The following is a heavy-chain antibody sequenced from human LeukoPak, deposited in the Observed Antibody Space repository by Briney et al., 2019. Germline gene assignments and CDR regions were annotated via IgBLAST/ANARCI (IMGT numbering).Heavy chain of an antibody. CDR2: IYPGDSDT. J-gene: IGHJ3*02. Sequence: KHGESLQISCEGAGYIFTSYWIGWVRQLPGKGLEWMGIIYPGDSDTRDSPSFQGQVTISADKSSRTACLQWSSLKASDTAMYYCARPRIVVVPAAPPDAFDIWGQGTMVTVSS. CDR3: ARPRIVVVPAAPPDAFDI. V-gene: IGHV5-51*01. CDR1: GYIFTSYW. D-gene: IGHD2-2*01.